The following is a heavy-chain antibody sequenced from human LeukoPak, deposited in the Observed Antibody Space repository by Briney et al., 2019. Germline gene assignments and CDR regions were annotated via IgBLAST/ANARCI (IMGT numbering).Heavy chain of an antibody. V-gene: IGHV3-30*02. Sequence: PGGSLRLSCAASGFTFSSYGMHWVRQAPGKGLEWVAFIRYDGSNKYYADSVKGRFTISRDNSKNTLYLQMNSLRAEDTAVYYCAKAPETYDILTGYYIWDFYYFDYWGQGTLVTVSS. CDR1: GFTFSSYG. D-gene: IGHD3-9*01. CDR2: IRYDGSNK. CDR3: AKAPETYDILTGYYIWDFYYFDY. J-gene: IGHJ4*02.